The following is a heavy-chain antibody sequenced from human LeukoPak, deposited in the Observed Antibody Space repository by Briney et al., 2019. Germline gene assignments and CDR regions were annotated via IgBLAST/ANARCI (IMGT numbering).Heavy chain of an antibody. CDR2: IYYSGST. D-gene: IGHD1-7*01. CDR3: ARIHNWNFPYYFDY. V-gene: IGHV4-59*08. CDR1: GGSISSYY. J-gene: IGHJ4*02. Sequence: SETLSLTCTVSGGSISSYYWSWIRQPPGKGLEWIGYIYYSGSTNYNPSLKSRVTISVDTSKNQFSLKLSSVTAADTAVYYCARIHNWNFPYYFDYWGQGTLVTVSS.